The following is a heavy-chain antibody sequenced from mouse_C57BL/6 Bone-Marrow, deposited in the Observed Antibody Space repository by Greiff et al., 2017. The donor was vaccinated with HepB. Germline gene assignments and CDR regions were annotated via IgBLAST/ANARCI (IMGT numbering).Heavy chain of an antibody. CDR3: GGDYDYGSMAY. CDR1: GYSITSGYD. D-gene: IGHD2-4*01. Sequence: EVKLVESGPGMVKPSQSLSLTCTVTGYSITSGYDWHLIRHFPGNKLEWIGYISYSGSTNYNPSFKSRIPITHDTSTNHFFLKLNSVTTEDAATYCYGGDYDYGSMAYWGRGNSFTVSA. CDR2: ISYSGST. V-gene: IGHV3-1*01. J-gene: IGHJ4*01.